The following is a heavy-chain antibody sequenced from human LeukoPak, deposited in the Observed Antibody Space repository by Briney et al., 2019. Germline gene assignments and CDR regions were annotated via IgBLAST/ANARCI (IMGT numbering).Heavy chain of an antibody. CDR2: ISSSGSTI. J-gene: IGHJ4*02. D-gene: IGHD3-16*02. Sequence: GGSLRLSCAASGFTFSDYYMSWIRQAPGKGLEWVSYISSSGSTIYYADSVKGRFTISRDNAKNSLYLQMNSLRAEDTAVYYCERDRYDYVWGSYRYEYYFDYWGQGTLVTVSS. CDR3: ERDRYDYVWGSYRYEYYFDY. CDR1: GFTFSDYY. V-gene: IGHV3-11*01.